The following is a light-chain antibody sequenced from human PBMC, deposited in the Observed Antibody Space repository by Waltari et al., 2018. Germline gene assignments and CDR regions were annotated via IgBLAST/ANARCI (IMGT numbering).Light chain of an antibody. J-gene: IGLJ6*01. CDR3: QTWDTCIHL. CDR1: SGHSSYA. V-gene: IGLV4-69*02. Sequence: QPVLTQSPSASASLGASVKLTCTLSSGHSSYAIAWHQQQQGKAPRYLMRLNSDGSHSKVDGIPDRFSDSNSAAERYLPISSLQSEDYANYYCQTWDTCIHLFGSGTKLTVL. CDR2: LNSDGSH.